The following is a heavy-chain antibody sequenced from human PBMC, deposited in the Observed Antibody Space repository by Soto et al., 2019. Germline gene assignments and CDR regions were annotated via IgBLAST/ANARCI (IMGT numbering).Heavy chain of an antibody. Sequence: QVQLVQSGAEVKKPGTSVKVSCKASGYTFTSNGISWVRQAPGQGLEWMGWISTYNGNTNYAQKLQGRVTTTRDTSTSIGYMEVRELRSDDTAVYYCAGDGYGDYGYWGQGSLVTVSS. CDR2: ISTYNGNT. V-gene: IGHV1-18*01. CDR1: GYTFTSNG. CDR3: AGDGYGDYGY. D-gene: IGHD4-17*01. J-gene: IGHJ4*02.